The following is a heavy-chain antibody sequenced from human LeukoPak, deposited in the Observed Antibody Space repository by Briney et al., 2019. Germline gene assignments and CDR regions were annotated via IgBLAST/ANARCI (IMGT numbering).Heavy chain of an antibody. J-gene: IGHJ4*02. D-gene: IGHD6-19*01. CDR2: INSDGSSR. CDR1: GFTFSSYW. V-gene: IGHV3-74*01. Sequence: GGSLRLSCAASGFTFSSYWMHWVRQVPGKGLVWVSRINSDGSSRSYVDSVKGRFTVSRDNAKNTLYLQMNSLRAEDTAVYYCARDTYSSGDYWGQGTLVTVSS. CDR3: ARDTYSSGDY.